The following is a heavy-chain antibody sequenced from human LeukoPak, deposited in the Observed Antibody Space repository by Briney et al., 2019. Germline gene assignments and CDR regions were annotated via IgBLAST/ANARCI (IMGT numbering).Heavy chain of an antibody. D-gene: IGHD3-3*01. CDR2: IVYSGSISGST. Sequence: SETLSLTCTVSGGSISSSSYYWGWIRQPPGKGLEWIGYIVYSGSISGSTNYNPSLKSRVIMSVDTSKNQFSLRLSSVTAADTAVYYCARVYEEDWFDPWGQGTLVTVSS. V-gene: IGHV4-61*05. CDR3: ARVYEEDWFDP. J-gene: IGHJ5*02. CDR1: GGSISSSSYY.